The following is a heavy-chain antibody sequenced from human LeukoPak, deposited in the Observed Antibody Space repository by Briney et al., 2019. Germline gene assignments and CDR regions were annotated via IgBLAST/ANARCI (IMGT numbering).Heavy chain of an antibody. CDR3: ARGSTYYDSSGQVPFDY. J-gene: IGHJ4*02. CDR1: GLTVNNNY. Sequence: GGSLRLSCAASGLTVNNNYMNWVRQAPGKGLEWGSYISGSSSTIYYADSVKGRFTISRDNGKNTLYLQMNSLRAEDTAVYYCARGSTYYDSSGQVPFDYWGQGTLVTVSS. D-gene: IGHD3-22*01. CDR2: ISGSSSTI. V-gene: IGHV3-48*01.